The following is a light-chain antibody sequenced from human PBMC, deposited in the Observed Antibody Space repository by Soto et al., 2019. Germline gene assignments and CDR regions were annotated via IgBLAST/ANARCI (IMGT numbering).Light chain of an antibody. V-gene: IGLV2-14*01. Sequence: SVLTQPASVSGSPGQSITISCTGTSSDVGGYNYVSWYQQHPGKAPKLMIYEVSNRPSGVSSRFSGSKSGNTASLTISGLQAEDEADYYCSSYTGSSTLYVFGTGTKVTVL. CDR2: EVS. J-gene: IGLJ1*01. CDR3: SSYTGSSTLYV. CDR1: SSDVGGYNY.